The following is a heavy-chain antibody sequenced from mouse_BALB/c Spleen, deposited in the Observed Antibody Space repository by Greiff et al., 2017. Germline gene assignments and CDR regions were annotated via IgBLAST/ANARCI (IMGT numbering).Heavy chain of an antibody. J-gene: IGHJ4*01. CDR1: GYSFTGYF. CDR3: ARSGSSYAMDY. Sequence: VQLQQSGPELVKPGASVKISCKASGYSFTGYFMNWVKQSHGKSLEWIGRINPYNGGTGYNQKFKSKATLTVDNSSSTAYMELRSLTSEDSAVYYCARSGSSYAMDYWGQGTSVTVSS. V-gene: IGHV1-20*01. CDR2: INPYNGGT. D-gene: IGHD1-1*01.